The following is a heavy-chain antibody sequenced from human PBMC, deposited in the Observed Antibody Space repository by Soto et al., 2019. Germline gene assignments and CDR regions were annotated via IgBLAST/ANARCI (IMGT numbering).Heavy chain of an antibody. Sequence: SVKVSCKASGGTFSSYTISWVRQAPGQGLEWMGRIIPILGIANYAQKFQGRVTITADKSTSTAYMELSSLRSEDTAVYYCARSPVVVVAGCHWFDPWGQGTLVTVSS. CDR1: GGTFSSYT. J-gene: IGHJ5*02. V-gene: IGHV1-69*02. CDR3: ARSPVVVVAGCHWFDP. D-gene: IGHD2-15*01. CDR2: IIPILGIA.